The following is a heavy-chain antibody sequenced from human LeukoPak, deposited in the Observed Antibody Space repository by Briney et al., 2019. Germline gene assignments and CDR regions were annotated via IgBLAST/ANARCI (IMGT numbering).Heavy chain of an antibody. CDR1: GYTFSGYY. V-gene: IGHV1-2*02. J-gene: IGHJ1*01. D-gene: IGHD6-13*01. Sequence: GASVKVSCKASGYTFSGYYIHWVRQAPGRGLEWVGWINARSGDTNYAQKFQGRVILTRDTSITTSYMEVISLTSDDTAVYYCARASLASAGTRFWGQGIQVIVSS. CDR2: INARSGDT. CDR3: ARASLASAGTRF.